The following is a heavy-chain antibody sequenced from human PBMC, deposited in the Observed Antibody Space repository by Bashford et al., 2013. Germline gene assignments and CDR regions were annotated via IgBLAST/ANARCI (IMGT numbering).Heavy chain of an antibody. J-gene: IGHJ4*02. V-gene: IGHV1-24*01. D-gene: IGHD1-26*01. CDR3: ATRTKTFVGATFVFPFDF. Sequence: ASVKVSCKLSGFTLSEFPMHWVRQVPGKGFEWMGGLDREDGETIYAEEFQGRVTMTEDTSTNTAYMDLSSLRSEDTAVYYCATRTKTFVGATFVFPFDFWGQGTQVTVSS. CDR1: GFTLSEFP. CDR2: LDREDGET.